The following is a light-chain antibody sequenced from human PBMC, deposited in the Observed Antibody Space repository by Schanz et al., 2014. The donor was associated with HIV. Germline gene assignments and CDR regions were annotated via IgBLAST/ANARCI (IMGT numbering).Light chain of an antibody. CDR1: QSVKSNF. CDR3: HQYGSSPKT. J-gene: IGKJ2*01. Sequence: VLTQSPGTLSLSPGDRATLSCRASQSVKSNFIGWYQQKPGQAPRLLIYGASTRATGIPARFSGSGSGTEFTLTITRLEPEDFAVYYCHQYGSSPKTFGQGTKLEIK. V-gene: IGKV3-20*01. CDR2: GAS.